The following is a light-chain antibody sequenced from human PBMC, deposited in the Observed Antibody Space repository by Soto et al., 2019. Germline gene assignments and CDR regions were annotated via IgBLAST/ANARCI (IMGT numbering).Light chain of an antibody. CDR2: DVT. V-gene: IGLV2-23*02. CDR1: NIESYNF. J-gene: IGLJ3*02. CDR3: CSYAGTYTWV. Sequence: QSVLTQPASVSGSPGQSITISCTGTNIESYNFVSWFQQHPDKVPKLIIYDVTKRPSGVSPRFSGSKSGRTASLTISGLQAEDEADYYCCSYAGTYTWVFGGGTKLTVL.